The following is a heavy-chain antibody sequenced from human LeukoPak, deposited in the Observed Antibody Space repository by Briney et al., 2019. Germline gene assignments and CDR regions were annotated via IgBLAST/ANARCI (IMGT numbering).Heavy chain of an antibody. CDR3: AREANAFDI. V-gene: IGHV4-59*01. J-gene: IGHJ3*02. Sequence: SETLSLTCTVSGGSISSYYWSWIRQPPGKGLEWIGYIYYSGSTNYNPSLKSRVTISVDTSKNQFFLKLSSVTAADTAVYYRAREANAFDIWGQGTMVTVSS. CDR2: IYYSGST. CDR1: GGSISSYY.